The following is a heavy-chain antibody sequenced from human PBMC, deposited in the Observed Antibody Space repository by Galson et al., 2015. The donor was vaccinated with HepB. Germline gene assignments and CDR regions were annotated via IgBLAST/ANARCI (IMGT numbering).Heavy chain of an antibody. J-gene: IGHJ4*02. CDR2: ISYDGSNK. CDR1: GFTFSSYA. V-gene: IGHV3-30*04. Sequence: SLRLSCAASGFTFSSYAMHWVRQAPGKGLEWVAVISYDGSNKYYADSVKGRFTISRDNSKNTLYLQMNSLRAEDTAVYYCASPQEIPAAIWMIADWGQGTLVTVSS. CDR3: ASPQEIPAAIWMIAD. D-gene: IGHD2-2*01.